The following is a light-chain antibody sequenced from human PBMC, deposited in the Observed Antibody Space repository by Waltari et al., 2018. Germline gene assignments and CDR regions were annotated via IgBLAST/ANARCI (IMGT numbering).Light chain of an antibody. J-gene: IGLJ1*01. V-gene: IGLV2-14*01. CDR2: EVS. CDR3: ISYTGSFTYV. CDR1: SSDVGGYDY. Sequence: QSALTQPASVSGSPGQSITISCTGTSSDVGGYDYVSWYQQHPGKAPKLLIYEVSNRPSGGSNRFSVSKSANAASLTISVLQAEDEADYYFISYTGSFTYVFGTGTQVSVL.